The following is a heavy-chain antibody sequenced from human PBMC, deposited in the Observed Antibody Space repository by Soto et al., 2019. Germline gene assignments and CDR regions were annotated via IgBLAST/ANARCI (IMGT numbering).Heavy chain of an antibody. D-gene: IGHD3-3*01. CDR3: ARVGPIFGVVTGRLYY. CDR2: TWNDGTNK. CDR1: GFNLSNFG. J-gene: IGHJ4*02. Sequence: QVQLVESGGGVVQPGRSLRLSCVASGFNLSNFGMHWVRQAPGKGLEWVALTWNDGTNKYNTDSVQGRFTISRDKSKNTLDLEMSSLRAEDTAIYYCARVGPIFGVVTGRLYYWGQGILVTVSS. V-gene: IGHV3-33*04.